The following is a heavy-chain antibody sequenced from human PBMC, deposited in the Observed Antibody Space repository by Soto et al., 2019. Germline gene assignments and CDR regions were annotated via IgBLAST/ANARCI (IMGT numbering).Heavy chain of an antibody. CDR3: ARADFNYYYYGMDV. V-gene: IGHV4-4*02. CDR1: GGSISSSNW. CDR2: IYYSGST. J-gene: IGHJ6*02. Sequence: PSETLSLTXAVSGGSISSSNWWSWVRQPPGKGLEWIGEIYYSGSTNYNPSLKSRVTISVDKSKNQFSLKLSSVTAADTAVYYCARADFNYYYYGMDVWGQGTTVTVSS.